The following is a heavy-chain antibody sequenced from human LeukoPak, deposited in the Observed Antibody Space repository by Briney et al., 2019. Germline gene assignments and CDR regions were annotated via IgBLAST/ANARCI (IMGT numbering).Heavy chain of an antibody. CDR3: ARSSERKYYFDY. V-gene: IGHV3-7*01. Sequence: GGSLRLSCAASGFTFNNYWMTWVRQPPGRGLEWVANIKRDGSEKYYVDSVKGRFTISRDNAKNSLYLQLNSLRAEDTAVYYCARSSERKYYFDYWGQGTLVTVSS. CDR1: GFTFNNYW. CDR2: IKRDGSEK. J-gene: IGHJ4*02. D-gene: IGHD3-22*01.